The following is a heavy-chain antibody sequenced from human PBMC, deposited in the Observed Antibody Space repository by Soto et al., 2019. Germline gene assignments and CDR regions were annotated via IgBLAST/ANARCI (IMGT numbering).Heavy chain of an antibody. D-gene: IGHD3-10*01. V-gene: IGHV3-74*01. CDR2: INSDGSST. CDR1: GFTFSSYW. CDR3: VRDRDY. J-gene: IGHJ4*02. Sequence: GGSLRLSCAASGFTFSSYWMHWVRQAPGKGLEWVSRINSDGSSTSFADSVKGRFTVSRDNAKNTLYLQMNSLRAEDTAVYYCVRDRDYWGQGTLVTVSS.